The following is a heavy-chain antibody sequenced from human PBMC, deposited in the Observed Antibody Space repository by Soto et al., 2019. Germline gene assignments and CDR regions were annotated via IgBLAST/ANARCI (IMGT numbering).Heavy chain of an antibody. Sequence: PXXTLSLAFTVSGGSISTIPSHNYWGWIRQSPGRGLEWIGSIYKSGRTYYSPSLNSRVTISVDTSKNQFYLRLTSVTAADTAVYYCARAPDSWGQGTLVTVSS. CDR3: ARAPDS. CDR1: GGSISTIPSHNY. CDR2: IYKSGRT. J-gene: IGHJ4*02. V-gene: IGHV4-39*01.